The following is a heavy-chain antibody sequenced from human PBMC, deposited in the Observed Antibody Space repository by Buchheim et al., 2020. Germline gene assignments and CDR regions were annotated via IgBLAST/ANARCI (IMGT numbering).Heavy chain of an antibody. CDR3: ARSKPRSTTGTVVYYYGMDV. Sequence: QVQLQQWGAGLLKPSETLSLTCAVYGGSFSGYYWSWIRQPPGKGLEWIGEINHSGSTNYNPSLKSRVTISVDTSKNQFSLKLSSVTAADTAVYYCARSKPRSTTGTVVYYYGMDVWGQGTT. V-gene: IGHV4-34*01. D-gene: IGHD1-1*01. J-gene: IGHJ6*02. CDR1: GGSFSGYY. CDR2: INHSGST.